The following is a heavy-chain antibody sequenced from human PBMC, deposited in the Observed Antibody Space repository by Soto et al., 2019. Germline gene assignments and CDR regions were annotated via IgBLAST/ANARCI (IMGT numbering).Heavy chain of an antibody. Sequence: ASVKVSCKASGGTFSSYAISWVRQAPGQGLEWMGGIIPIFGTANYAQKFQGRVTITADESTSTAYMELSSLRSEDTAVYYCARRGQASSSWKAAFDYWGQGTLVTVSS. CDR2: IIPIFGTA. D-gene: IGHD6-13*01. CDR3: ARRGQASSSWKAAFDY. CDR1: GGTFSSYA. J-gene: IGHJ4*02. V-gene: IGHV1-69*13.